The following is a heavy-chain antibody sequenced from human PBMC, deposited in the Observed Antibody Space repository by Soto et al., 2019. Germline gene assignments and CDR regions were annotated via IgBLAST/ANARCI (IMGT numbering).Heavy chain of an antibody. CDR2: ISEDGSTA. J-gene: IGHJ4*02. V-gene: IGHV3-74*01. CDR1: GFTFSAYW. D-gene: IGHD1-1*01. CDR3: ARGPRVSSTGTGAH. Sequence: GGSVRLYCAVSGFTFSAYWMHWVRHVPWNGLTWVSRISEDGSTATYADSVKGRFIISRDNAKNTLYLEMNTLRADDSGLYYCARGPRVSSTGTGAHWGRGTLVTVSS.